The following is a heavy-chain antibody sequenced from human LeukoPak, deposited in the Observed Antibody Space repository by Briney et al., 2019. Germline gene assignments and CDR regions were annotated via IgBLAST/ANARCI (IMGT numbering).Heavy chain of an antibody. J-gene: IGHJ4*02. CDR1: GFTFSTYG. CDR2: IWYDGSFK. V-gene: IGHV3-33*03. Sequence: GGSLRLSCGASGFTFSTYGMHRVRQAPGKGLEWAAVIWYDGSFKFYLDSVKGRFTISRDNSRNTLYLQMNSLRAEDTAVYYCASTYDYVWGSYRPLDYWGQGTLVTVSS. D-gene: IGHD3-16*02. CDR3: ASTYDYVWGSYRPLDY.